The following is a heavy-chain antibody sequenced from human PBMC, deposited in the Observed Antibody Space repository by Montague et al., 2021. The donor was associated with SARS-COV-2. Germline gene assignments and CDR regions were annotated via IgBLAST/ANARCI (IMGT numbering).Heavy chain of an antibody. CDR2: ISDSGRT. CDR1: GDSIRSYH. D-gene: IGHD6-13*01. V-gene: IGHV4-59*13. J-gene: IGHJ6*02. Sequence: SETLSLTCTVSGDSIRSYHWTWIRQPPGKGLELIGRISDSGRTISNPSLKSRVTIAVYTSKTQFFLNLRSIVAADTAIYYCTRARGIAAADNYYYGMDVWGPGTTVTVSS. CDR3: TRARGIAAADNYYYGMDV.